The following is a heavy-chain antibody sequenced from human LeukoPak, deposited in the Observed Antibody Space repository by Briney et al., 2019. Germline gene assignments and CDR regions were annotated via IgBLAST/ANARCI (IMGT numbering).Heavy chain of an antibody. V-gene: IGHV1-18*01. D-gene: IGHD3-10*01. CDR2: ISAYNGDT. CDR1: GYTFTNYN. Sequence: ASVKVSCKASGYTFTNYNILWVRQAPGQGLEWMGWISAYNGDTNYAKNFQGRVTMTTDTSTSTAYMELKSLRSDDTAVYYCARDRLGANDAFDIWGQGTMLTVSS. J-gene: IGHJ3*02. CDR3: ARDRLGANDAFDI.